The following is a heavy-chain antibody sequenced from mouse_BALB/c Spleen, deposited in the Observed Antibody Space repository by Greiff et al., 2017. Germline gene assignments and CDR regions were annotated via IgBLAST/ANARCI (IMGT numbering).Heavy chain of an antibody. D-gene: IGHD2-4*01. CDR2: IYPYNGGT. CDR3: ARDFYYDYDEVAY. J-gene: IGHJ3*01. CDR1: GYTFTDYN. V-gene: IGHV1S29*02. Sequence: EVQLQQSGPELVKPGASVKISCKASGYTFTDYNMHWVKQSHGKSLEWIGYIYPYNGGTGYNQKFKSKATLTVDNSSSTAYMELRSLTSEDSAVYYCARDFYYDYDEVAYWGQGTLVTVSA.